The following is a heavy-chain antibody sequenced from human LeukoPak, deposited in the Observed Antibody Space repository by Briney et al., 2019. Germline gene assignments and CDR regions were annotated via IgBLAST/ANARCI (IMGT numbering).Heavy chain of an antibody. J-gene: IGHJ4*02. V-gene: IGHV3-53*01. Sequence: GGSLRLSCAASGFTVSSNYMSWVRQAPGKWLEWVSVIYSGGSTYYADSVKGRFTISRDNSKNTLYLQMNSLRAEDTAVYYCAREGDYGGNGLDYWGQGTLVTVSS. CDR1: GFTVSSNY. CDR3: AREGDYGGNGLDY. CDR2: IYSGGST. D-gene: IGHD4-23*01.